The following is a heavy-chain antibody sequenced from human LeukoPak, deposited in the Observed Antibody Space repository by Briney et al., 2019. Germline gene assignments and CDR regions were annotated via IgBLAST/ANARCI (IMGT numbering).Heavy chain of an antibody. V-gene: IGHV3-30-3*01. CDR2: ISYEGADK. CDR1: GFSFGTSV. J-gene: IGHJ4*02. Sequence: GRSLTLSCAASGFSFGTSVMHWVRQAPGKGLEWVAVISYEGADKYYVDSVEGRFTISRDNSKNMLYLQMNSLRAEDTAVYYCAGGLPIPLNYWGQGTLVTVSS. D-gene: IGHD2-2*02. CDR3: AGGLPIPLNY.